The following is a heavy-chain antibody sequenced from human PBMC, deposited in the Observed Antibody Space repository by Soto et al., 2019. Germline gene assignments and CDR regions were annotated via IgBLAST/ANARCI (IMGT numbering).Heavy chain of an antibody. J-gene: IGHJ4*02. CDR1: GYTFTDYD. CDR3: ARDQAMAQFDY. Sequence: ASVKVSCKTSGYTFTDYDINWVRQATGQGLEWMGWMNPNSGNTGYAQKFQDRVTMTTDTSTTTAYMELRSLRSDDTAVYYCARDQAMAQFDYWGQGTLVTVSS. V-gene: IGHV1-8*01. CDR2: MNPNSGNT. D-gene: IGHD5-18*01.